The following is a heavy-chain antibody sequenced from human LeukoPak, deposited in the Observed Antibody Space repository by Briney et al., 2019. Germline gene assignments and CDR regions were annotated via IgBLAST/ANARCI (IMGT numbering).Heavy chain of an antibody. CDR3: ARTRYSSGWFFDY. CDR2: YYYSGCT. V-gene: IGHV4-59*01. D-gene: IGHD6-19*01. Sequence: PSEPLSLPCTVSGGSISSCYWRWIRQPPGRGLEWIGYYYYSGCTNYSPSLKSRVTISVDTSKHQFSLKPSSVTAADTAVYCCARTRYSSGWFFDYWGQGTLVTVSS. CDR1: GGSISSCY. J-gene: IGHJ4*02.